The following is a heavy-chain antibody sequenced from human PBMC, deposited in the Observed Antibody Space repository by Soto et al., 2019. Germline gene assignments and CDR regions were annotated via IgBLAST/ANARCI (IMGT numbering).Heavy chain of an antibody. CDR1: GGSISSGGYY. V-gene: IGHV4-31*03. D-gene: IGHD4-4*01. Sequence: QVQLQESGPGLVKPSQTLSLTCTVSGGSISSGGYYWSWIRQHPGKGLEWIGYLYYSGSTYYNPSHKSRITISVDTSKNQFCLKLSSVTAAVTAVYYGARSGSTDARTVTPDYWGQGTLITVSS. CDR3: ARSGSTDARTVTPDY. J-gene: IGHJ4*02. CDR2: LYYSGST.